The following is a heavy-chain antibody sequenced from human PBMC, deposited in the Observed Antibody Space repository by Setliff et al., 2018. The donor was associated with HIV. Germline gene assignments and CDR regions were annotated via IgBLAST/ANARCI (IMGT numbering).Heavy chain of an antibody. CDR3: ARGVDSYMDV. J-gene: IGHJ6*03. CDR2: VWYDGSNK. V-gene: IGHV3-33*01. Sequence: GGSLRLSCAASGFIFSDYGIHWVRQAPGKELEWVAVVWYDGSNKNYADTVKGRFTISRNNSKNTLYLQMSSLRADDTAVYYCARGVDSYMDVWGKGTTVTVSS. CDR1: GFIFSDYG. D-gene: IGHD5-12*01.